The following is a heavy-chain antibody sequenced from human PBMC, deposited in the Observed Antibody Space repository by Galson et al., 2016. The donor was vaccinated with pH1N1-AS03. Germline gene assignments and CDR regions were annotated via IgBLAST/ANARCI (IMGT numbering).Heavy chain of an antibody. CDR1: GFTFSRYW. D-gene: IGHD4-23*01. V-gene: IGHV3-74*01. CDR2: INEEGSTT. J-gene: IGHJ4*02. CDR3: ARDVGGPDDY. Sequence: SLRLSCAASGFTFSRYWMHWVRQAPGKGLVWVSHINEEGSTTRYADSVKGRFTISRDNSESTLYLQMNSLGDDDTAVYYCARDVGGPDDYWGQGTLVTVSS.